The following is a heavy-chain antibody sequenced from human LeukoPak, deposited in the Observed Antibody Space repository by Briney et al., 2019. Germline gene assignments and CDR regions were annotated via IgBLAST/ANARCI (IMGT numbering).Heavy chain of an antibody. CDR3: ARAYDFWSGPAIDY. Sequence: ASVKVSCKASGYTFTSYGISWVRQAPGQGLEWMGWISAYNGNTNYAQKLQGRVTMTTDTSTSTAYMELSRLRSDDTAVYYCARAYDFWSGPAIDYWGQGTLVTVSS. D-gene: IGHD3-3*01. CDR1: GYTFTSYG. J-gene: IGHJ4*02. V-gene: IGHV1-18*01. CDR2: ISAYNGNT.